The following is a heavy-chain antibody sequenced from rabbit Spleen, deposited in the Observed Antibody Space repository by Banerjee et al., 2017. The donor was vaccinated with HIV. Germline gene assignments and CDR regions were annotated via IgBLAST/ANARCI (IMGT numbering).Heavy chain of an antibody. D-gene: IGHD3-1*01. CDR2: INSGSSGST. CDR3: ARDNSGYGVTRLDL. Sequence: QEQLVESGGGLVQPEGSLTLTCTASGFSFSGSYYMCWVRQAPGKGLEWIACINSGSSGSTYYASWAKGRFTISRSTSLNTVTLQMTSLTAADTATYFCARDNSGYGVTRLDLWGQGTLVTVS. V-gene: IGHV1S45*01. CDR1: GFSFSGSYY. J-gene: IGHJ3*01.